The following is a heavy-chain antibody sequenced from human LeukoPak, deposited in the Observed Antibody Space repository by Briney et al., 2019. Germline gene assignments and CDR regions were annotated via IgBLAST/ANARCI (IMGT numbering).Heavy chain of an antibody. CDR2: ISYDGSNK. V-gene: IGHV3-30-3*01. D-gene: IGHD5-12*01. J-gene: IGHJ4*02. Sequence: GGSLRLSCAASGFTFSSYAMHWVRQAPGKGLEWVAVISYDGSNKYYADSVKGRFTISRDNSKNTLYLQMNSLRAEDTAVYYCARGEYRVATGGFDYWGQGTLVTVSS. CDR1: GFTFSSYA. CDR3: ARGEYRVATGGFDY.